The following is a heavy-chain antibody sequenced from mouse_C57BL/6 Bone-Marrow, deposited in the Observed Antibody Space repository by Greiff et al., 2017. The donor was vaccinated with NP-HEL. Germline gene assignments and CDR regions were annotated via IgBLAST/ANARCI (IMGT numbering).Heavy chain of an antibody. Sequence: EVQLQQSGGGLVQPGGSLKLSCAASGFTFSDYYMYWVRQTPEKRLEWVAYISNGGGSTYYPDTVKGRFTISRDNAKNTLYLQMSRLKSEDTAMYYCARNDYYGNAMDYWGQGTSVTVSS. J-gene: IGHJ4*01. CDR1: GFTFSDYY. V-gene: IGHV5-12*01. D-gene: IGHD1-1*01. CDR3: ARNDYYGNAMDY. CDR2: ISNGGGST.